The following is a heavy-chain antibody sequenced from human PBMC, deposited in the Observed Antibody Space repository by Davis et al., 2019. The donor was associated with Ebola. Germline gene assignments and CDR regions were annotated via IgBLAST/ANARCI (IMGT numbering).Heavy chain of an antibody. Sequence: ESLKIPCAASGFTFRSYAMSWVRQAPGKGLEWVSTMSGSGDNTYYADSVQGRFTISRDNSKNTLYLQMNSLRAEDTAVYYCARGGGTLSPYYGMDVWGQGTTVTVSS. CDR2: MSGSGDNT. CDR3: ARGGGTLSPYYGMDV. D-gene: IGHD2-15*01. V-gene: IGHV3-23*01. CDR1: GFTFRSYA. J-gene: IGHJ6*02.